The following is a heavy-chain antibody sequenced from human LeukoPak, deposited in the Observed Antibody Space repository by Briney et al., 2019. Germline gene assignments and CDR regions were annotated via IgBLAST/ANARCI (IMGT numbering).Heavy chain of an antibody. V-gene: IGHV1-69*04. CDR3: ARGVVAATLLDP. CDR2: IIPILGIA. J-gene: IGHJ5*02. Sequence: GSSVKVSCKASGGTFSSYAISWVRQAPGQGLEWMGRIIPILGIANYAQKFQGRVTITADKSTSTAYMELSSLRSEDTAVYYCARGVVAATLLDPWGQGTLVTVSS. CDR1: GGTFSSYA. D-gene: IGHD2-15*01.